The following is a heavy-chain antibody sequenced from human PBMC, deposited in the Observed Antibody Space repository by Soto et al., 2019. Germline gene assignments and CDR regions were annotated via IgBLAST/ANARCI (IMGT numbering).Heavy chain of an antibody. CDR1: GFTFSSYD. CDR3: ASGKKNWKYYY. V-gene: IGHV3-13*01. Sequence: GGSLRLSCAASGFTFSSYDMHWVRQATGKGLEWVSAIGTAGDTYYPGSVKGRFTISRENAKNSLYLQMNSLRAEDTAVYYCASGKKNWKYYYWGQRTLVTVSS. D-gene: IGHD1-7*01. J-gene: IGHJ4*02. CDR2: IGTAGDT.